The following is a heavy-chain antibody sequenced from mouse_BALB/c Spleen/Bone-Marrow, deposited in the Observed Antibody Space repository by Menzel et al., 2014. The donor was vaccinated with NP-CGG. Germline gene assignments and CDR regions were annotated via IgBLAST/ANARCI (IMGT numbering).Heavy chain of an antibody. CDR2: IAPANGNT. Sequence: EVKLVESGAELMKPGASVKLSCTASGFNIKDAYMHWVKQRPAQGLEWIGRIAPANGNTEYDPKFLDKATITADTSSNTAYLQLSSLTSEDTAVYYCARSPGEVNYWGQGTLVTVSA. CDR3: ARSPGEVNY. J-gene: IGHJ3*01. CDR1: GFNIKDAY. V-gene: IGHV14-3*02. D-gene: IGHD1-3*01.